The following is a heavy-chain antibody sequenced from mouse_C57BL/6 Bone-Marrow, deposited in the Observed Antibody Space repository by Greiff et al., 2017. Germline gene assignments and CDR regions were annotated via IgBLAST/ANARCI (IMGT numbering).Heavy chain of an antibody. CDR1: GYTFTSYW. V-gene: IGHV1-61*01. J-gene: IGHJ4*01. CDR2: IYPSDSET. Sequence: QVQLQQPGAELVRPGSSVKLSCKASGYTFTSYWMDWVKQRPGQGLEWIGNIYPSDSETHYNQKFKDKATWTVDKSSSTAYMQLSSLTSEDSAVYYCARSTAYYSNYYAMDYWGQGTSVTGSS. CDR3: ARSTAYYSNYYAMDY. D-gene: IGHD2-5*01.